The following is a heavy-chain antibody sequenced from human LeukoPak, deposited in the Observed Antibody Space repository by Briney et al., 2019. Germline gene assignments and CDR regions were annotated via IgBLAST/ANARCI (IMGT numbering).Heavy chain of an antibody. Sequence: GGSLRLSCAASGFTFSSYDMHWVRQATGKGLEWVSGIGTAGDIYYPGSVKGRFTISRDNSKNTLYLQMNSLRAEDTAVYYCAKDSVKVTTVRRVPHYMDVWGKGTTVTISS. CDR1: GFTFSSYD. J-gene: IGHJ6*03. V-gene: IGHV3-13*01. D-gene: IGHD4-17*01. CDR3: AKDSVKVTTVRRVPHYMDV. CDR2: IGTAGDI.